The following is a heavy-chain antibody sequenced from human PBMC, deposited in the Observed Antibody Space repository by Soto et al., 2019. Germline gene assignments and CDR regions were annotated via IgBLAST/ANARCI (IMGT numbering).Heavy chain of an antibody. V-gene: IGHV3-23*01. J-gene: IGHJ3*02. CDR2: ISYSADKT. Sequence: EVQLLESGGGLVQPGGSLRLSCAASGFTFSNYVMNWVRQAPGKGLEWVSTISYSADKTFYADYVKGRFTISRDNSRDTLFLQMNSMRSDDAAVDYCARRARTATTNWGAFDIWGQGTMVTVSS. CDR3: ARRARTATTNWGAFDI. D-gene: IGHD1-7*01. CDR1: GFTFSNYV.